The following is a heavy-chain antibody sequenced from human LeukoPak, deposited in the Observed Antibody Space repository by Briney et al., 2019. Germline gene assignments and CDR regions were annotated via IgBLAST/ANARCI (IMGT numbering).Heavy chain of an antibody. CDR3: ARAAAIVLMMYAIPRGAFDI. J-gene: IGHJ3*02. CDR1: GGSFSGYY. CDR2: INHSGST. D-gene: IGHD2-8*01. Sequence: PSETLSLTCAVYGGSFSGYYWSWIRQPPGKGLEWIGEINHSGSTNYNPSLKSRVTISVDTSKNQFSLKLSSVTAADTAVYYCARAAAIVLMMYAIPRGAFDIWGQGTMVTVSS. V-gene: IGHV4-34*01.